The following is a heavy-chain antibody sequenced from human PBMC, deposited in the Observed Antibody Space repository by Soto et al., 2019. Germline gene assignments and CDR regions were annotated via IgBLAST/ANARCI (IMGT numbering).Heavy chain of an antibody. J-gene: IGHJ1*01. Sequence: ASVKVSCKASGYTFTSYAMHWVRQAPGQRLEWMGWINAGNGNTKYSQKFQGRVTITRDTSASTAYMELSSLRSEDTAVYYCARGSHYSFFAEYFQHWGQGTRVTVSS. V-gene: IGHV1-3*01. D-gene: IGHD4-4*01. CDR1: GYTFTSYA. CDR2: INAGNGNT. CDR3: ARGSHYSFFAEYFQH.